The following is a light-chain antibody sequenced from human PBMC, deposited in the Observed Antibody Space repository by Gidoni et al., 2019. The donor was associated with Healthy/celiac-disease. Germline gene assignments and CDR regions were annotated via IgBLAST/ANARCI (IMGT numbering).Light chain of an antibody. CDR1: QSLLHSNVYND. J-gene: IGKJ3*01. V-gene: IGKV2-28*01. CDR3: MQALQTPRT. CDR2: LGS. Sequence: DIVMTQSPLTLPVTPGEPASISCRSSQSLLHSNVYNDLDWYLQKPGQSPQLLIYLGSNRASGVPDRFSGSGSGTDFTLKISRVQAEDVGVYYCMQALQTPRTFGPGTKVDIK.